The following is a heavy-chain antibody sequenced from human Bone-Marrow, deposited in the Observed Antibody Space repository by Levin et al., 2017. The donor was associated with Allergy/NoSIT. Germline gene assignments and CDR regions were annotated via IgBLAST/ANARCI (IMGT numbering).Heavy chain of an antibody. Sequence: SETLSLTCNVSGASISSYYWSWLRQPPGKGLEWIGHIYHSGGPNYSPSLNSRVTISIDTSMNQFSLKLTSVTAADTAVYYSARKRGTGWSTYYFDFWGQGAPVTVSS. J-gene: IGHJ4*02. D-gene: IGHD6-19*01. CDR1: GASISSYY. CDR3: ARKRGTGWSTYYFDF. CDR2: IYHSGGP. V-gene: IGHV4-59*01.